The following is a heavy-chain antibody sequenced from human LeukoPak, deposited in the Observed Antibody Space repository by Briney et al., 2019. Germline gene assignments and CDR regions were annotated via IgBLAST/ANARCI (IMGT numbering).Heavy chain of an antibody. D-gene: IGHD1-1*01. J-gene: IGHJ5*02. CDR3: AGGAVPSYSWTSNYFDP. CDR2: ITGSGGST. CDR1: GFTFGTYA. Sequence: PGGSLRLSCAASGFTFGTYAMTWVRQAPGKGLEWVSAITGSGGSTYYADSVKGRFTISRDNSKNTLYLQMNSLRAEDTAVYYCAGGAVPSYSWTSNYFDPWGQGTLVTVSS. V-gene: IGHV3-23*01.